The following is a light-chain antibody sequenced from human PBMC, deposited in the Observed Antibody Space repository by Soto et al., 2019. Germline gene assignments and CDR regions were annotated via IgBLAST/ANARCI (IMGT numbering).Light chain of an antibody. V-gene: IGKV1-9*01. J-gene: IGKJ4*01. CDR3: QQFNVYPLT. CDR1: QDISDY. Sequence: DIQLTQSQSFLSASVGDRVTITCRASQDISDYLAWYQQKPGKAPKLLIYTASILQSGVPSRFSGSASGTQFTLTISSLQPEDFATYYCQQFNVYPLTFGGGTQVEIK. CDR2: TAS.